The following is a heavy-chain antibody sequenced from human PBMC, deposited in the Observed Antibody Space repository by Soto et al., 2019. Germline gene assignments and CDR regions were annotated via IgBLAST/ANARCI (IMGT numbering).Heavy chain of an antibody. CDR2: ISYSGHNT. J-gene: IGHJ5*01. CDR3: ADGAPLLAAGTWWFDS. D-gene: IGHD6-13*01. Sequence: PGGSLRLSCAASGFTFTSYAMNWVRQAPGQGLEWVSTISYSGHNTYYADSVKGRFTISRDNSNNTLYLQMDSLRGEDTAVSYCADGAPLLAAGTWWFDSWGQGTLVTVSS. V-gene: IGHV3-23*01. CDR1: GFTFTSYA.